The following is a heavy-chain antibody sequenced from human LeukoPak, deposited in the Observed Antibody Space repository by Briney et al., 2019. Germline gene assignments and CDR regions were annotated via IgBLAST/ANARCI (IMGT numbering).Heavy chain of an antibody. CDR3: AATGSFDY. J-gene: IGHJ4*02. CDR1: GFTFSSYA. CDR2: ISYDGSNK. V-gene: IGHV3-30*04. D-gene: IGHD3-9*01. Sequence: GGSLILSCAASGFTFSSYAMHWVRQAPGKGLEWVAVISYDGSNKYYADSVKGRFTISRDNSKNTLYLQMNSLRAEDTAVYYCAATGSFDYWGQGTLVTVSS.